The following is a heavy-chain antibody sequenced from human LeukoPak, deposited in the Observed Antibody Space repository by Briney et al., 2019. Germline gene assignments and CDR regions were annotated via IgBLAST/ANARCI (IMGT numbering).Heavy chain of an antibody. CDR1: GYTFTGYY. D-gene: IGHD3-22*01. V-gene: IGHV1-18*04. Sequence: ASVKVSCKASGYTFTGYYMHWVRQAPGQGLEWMGWISAYNGNTNYAQKLQGRVTMTTDTSTSTAYMELRSLRSDDTAVYYCARSLFNYYDSSAPGVLDYWGQGTLVTVSS. J-gene: IGHJ4*02. CDR3: ARSLFNYYDSSAPGVLDY. CDR2: ISAYNGNT.